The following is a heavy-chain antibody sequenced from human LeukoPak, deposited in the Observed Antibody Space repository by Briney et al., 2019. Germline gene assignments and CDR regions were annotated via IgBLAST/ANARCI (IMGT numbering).Heavy chain of an antibody. V-gene: IGHV1-18*01. D-gene: IGHD5-24*01. CDR1: RYTLTNYG. J-gene: IGHJ2*01. Sequence: AVNVSCKASRYTLTNYGFSWLRHAPGQGLAWLEWISPYNGKTSYAQKLQDRVTMTTERFTSTAYMELRGLRSDETAVYYCARDGDMATDECWYLDLWGGGTLVTVPS. CDR2: ISPYNGKT. CDR3: ARDGDMATDECWYLDL.